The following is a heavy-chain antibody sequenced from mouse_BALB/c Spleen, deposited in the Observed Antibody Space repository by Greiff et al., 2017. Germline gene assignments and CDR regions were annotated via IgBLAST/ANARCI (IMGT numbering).Heavy chain of an antibody. Sequence: VKVVESGPGLVAPSQSLSITCTVSGFSLTSYGVHWVRQPPGKGLEWLGVIWAGGSTNYNSALMSRLSISKDNSKSQVFLKMNSLQTDDTAMYYCAREGYYGSFYAMDYWGQGTSVTVSS. CDR1: GFSLTSYG. CDR3: AREGYYGSFYAMDY. V-gene: IGHV2-9*02. J-gene: IGHJ4*01. D-gene: IGHD1-1*01. CDR2: IWAGGST.